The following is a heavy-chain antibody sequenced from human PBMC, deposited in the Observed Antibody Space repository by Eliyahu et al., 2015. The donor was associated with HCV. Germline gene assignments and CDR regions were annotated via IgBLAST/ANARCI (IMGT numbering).Heavy chain of an antibody. CDR3: ARANGAVVPFDY. V-gene: IGHV4-31*03. J-gene: IGHJ4*02. CDR1: GGSISSGGYY. Sequence: QVQLQESGPGLVKPSQTLSLTCTVSGGSISSGGYYWSWIRQHPGKGLELVWVIYLRVSAHYNPSLKSRVTISVDTSKNQFSLKLSSVTAADTAVYYCARANGAVVPFDYWGQGTLVTVSS. CDR2: IYLRVSA. D-gene: IGHD3-22*01.